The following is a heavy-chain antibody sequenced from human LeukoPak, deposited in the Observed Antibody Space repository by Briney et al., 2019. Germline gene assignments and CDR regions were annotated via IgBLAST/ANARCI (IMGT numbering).Heavy chain of an antibody. Sequence: GASVKVSCKASGYTFTNYGISWVRQAPGQGLEWMGWISVYNGDTNYAQMLQGRVTLTTDASTNTAYMELRSLRSDDTAVYYCARDLPDLTYSYDSSGLDYWGQGTLVTVST. CDR2: ISVYNGDT. CDR3: ARDLPDLTYSYDSSGLDY. D-gene: IGHD3-22*01. V-gene: IGHV1-18*01. CDR1: GYTFTNYG. J-gene: IGHJ4*02.